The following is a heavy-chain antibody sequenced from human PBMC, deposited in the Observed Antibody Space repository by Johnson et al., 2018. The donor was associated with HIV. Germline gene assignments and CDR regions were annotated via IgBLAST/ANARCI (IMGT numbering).Heavy chain of an antibody. V-gene: IGHV3-7*03. CDR1: GFTVTNYH. J-gene: IGHJ3*01. D-gene: IGHD3-10*01. CDR2: IKQDGSDK. CDR3: TRDRDGVGVS. Sequence: VQLVESGGGLIQPGGSLRLSCAASGFTVTNYHMSWFRQAPGKGLEGVANIKQDGSDKYYVDSVKGRFTISRDNAQNSVYLQMSSLKTEDTAVYYCTRDRDGVGVSWGQGTMVTVSS.